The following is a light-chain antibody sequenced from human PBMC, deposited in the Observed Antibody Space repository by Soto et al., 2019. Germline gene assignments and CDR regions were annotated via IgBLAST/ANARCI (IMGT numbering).Light chain of an antibody. CDR3: QQYENLPT. J-gene: IGKJ5*01. CDR2: DAS. CDR1: QNINNY. Sequence: DIQMTQYPSSLSASVGDRVTITCQASQNINNYLNWYQQKPGRAPKLLIYDASNLEAGVPSRFRGSGSGTDFTFTISRLQPEDIATYYCQQYENLPTFGQGRLLEIK. V-gene: IGKV1-33*01.